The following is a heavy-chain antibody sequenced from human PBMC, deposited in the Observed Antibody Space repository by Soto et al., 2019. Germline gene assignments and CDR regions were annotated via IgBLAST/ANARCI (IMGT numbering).Heavy chain of an antibody. CDR3: ARGFALRIVAYYYYGMDV. D-gene: IGHD2-21*01. CDR2: INHSGST. V-gene: IGHV4-34*01. Sequence: PSETLSLTCAVYGGSFSGYYWSWIRQPPGKGLEWIGEINHSGSTNYNPSLKSRVTISVDTSKNQFSLKLSSVTAADTAVYYCARGFALRIVAYYYYGMDVWGQGTTVTVSS. CDR1: GGSFSGYY. J-gene: IGHJ6*02.